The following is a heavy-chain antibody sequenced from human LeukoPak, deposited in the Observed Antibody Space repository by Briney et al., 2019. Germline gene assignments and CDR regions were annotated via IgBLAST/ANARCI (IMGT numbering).Heavy chain of an antibody. CDR3: AREVFRWRITMVRGVSPSFDI. CDR2: INHSGST. D-gene: IGHD3-10*01. V-gene: IGHV4-34*01. CDR1: GGSFSGYY. J-gene: IGHJ3*02. Sequence: SESLSLSCAAYGGSFSGYYWSWIRQPPGKGLEWIGEINHSGSTNYNPYLKSRVTISVDTTKTQISLMLISVTASDTAVYYCAREVFRWRITMVRGVSPSFDIWGQGTMVTVSS.